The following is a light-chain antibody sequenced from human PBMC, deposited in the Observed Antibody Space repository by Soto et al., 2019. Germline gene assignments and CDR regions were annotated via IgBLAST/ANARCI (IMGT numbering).Light chain of an antibody. CDR2: GAS. CDR3: HYYDDSPPFP. V-gene: IGKV3-20*01. J-gene: IGKJ3*01. CDR1: QSVSSRF. Sequence: EIVLTQSPGTLPLSPGERATFSCRASQSVSSRFLAWYQQKPGQAPRLLIYGASSRATGIPDRFSGSGSGTDFTLTISRLEPEDFAVYYCHYYDDSPPFPFGPGTKLDIK.